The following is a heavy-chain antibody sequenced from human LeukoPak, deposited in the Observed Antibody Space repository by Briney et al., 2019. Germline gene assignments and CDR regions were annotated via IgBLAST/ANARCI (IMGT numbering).Heavy chain of an antibody. J-gene: IGHJ4*02. Sequence: GASLRLSCAASGFTFSSYAMSWVRQAPGKGLEWVSAISGSGGSIYYADSVKGRFTISRDNSKNTLYLQMNSLRAEDTAVYYCAKGGAYGPGCYFDYWGQGTLVTVSS. CDR3: AKGGAYGPGCYFDY. D-gene: IGHD3-10*01. CDR1: GFTFSSYA. V-gene: IGHV3-23*01. CDR2: ISGSGGSI.